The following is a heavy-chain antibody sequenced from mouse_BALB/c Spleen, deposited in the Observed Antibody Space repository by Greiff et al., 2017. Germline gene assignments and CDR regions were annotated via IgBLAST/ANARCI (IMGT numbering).Heavy chain of an antibody. V-gene: IGHV5-12-1*01. J-gene: IGHJ4*01. CDR2: ISSGGGST. Sequence: EVKLVESGGGLVKPGGSLKLSCAASGFAFSSYDMSWVRQTPEKRLEWVAYISSGGGSTYYPDTVKGRFTISRDNAKNTLYLQMSSLKSEATAMYYCAKRDYYYGSSYEYYAMDYWGQGTSVTVSA. CDR1: GFAFSSYD. CDR3: AKRDYYYGSSYEYYAMDY. D-gene: IGHD1-1*01.